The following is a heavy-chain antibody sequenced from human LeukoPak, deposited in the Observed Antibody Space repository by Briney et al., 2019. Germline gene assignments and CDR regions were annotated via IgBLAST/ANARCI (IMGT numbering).Heavy chain of an antibody. Sequence: GASVKVSCKASGYTFTSYGISWVRQAPGQGLEWMGWISAYNGNTNYAQKFQGRVTMTRDTSISTAYMELSRLRSDDTAVYYCARDRGGATRRGFDYWGQGTLVTVSS. J-gene: IGHJ4*02. D-gene: IGHD1-26*01. V-gene: IGHV1-18*04. CDR3: ARDRGGATRRGFDY. CDR1: GYTFTSYG. CDR2: ISAYNGNT.